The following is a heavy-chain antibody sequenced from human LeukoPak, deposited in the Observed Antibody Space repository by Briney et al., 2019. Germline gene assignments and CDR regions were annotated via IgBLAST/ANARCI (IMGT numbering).Heavy chain of an antibody. J-gene: IGHJ3*02. CDR2: IYYSGST. CDR1: GGSISSGGYY. CDR3: ASEAPYYYDSSGYVLGAFDI. D-gene: IGHD3-22*01. Sequence: SQTLSLTCTVSGGSISSGGYYWSWIRQHPGKGLEWIGYIYYSGSTYYNPSLKSRVTISVDTSKNQFSLKLSSVTAADTAVYYCASEAPYYYDSSGYVLGAFDIWGQGTMVTVSS. V-gene: IGHV4-31*03.